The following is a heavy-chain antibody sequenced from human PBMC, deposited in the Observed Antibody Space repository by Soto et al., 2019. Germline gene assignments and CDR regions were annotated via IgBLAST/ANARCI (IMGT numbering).Heavy chain of an antibody. V-gene: IGHV4-59*12. J-gene: IGHJ5*02. CDR3: ARAPGYSGNWFDP. CDR1: GGSLSSYY. D-gene: IGHD1-26*01. Sequence: SSETLSLTCTVSGGSLSSYYWILVRPPPGKGLEWIGYIYHSGSTYYNPSLKSRVTISVDRSKNQFSLKLSSVTAADTAVYYCARAPGYSGNWFDPWGQGTLVTVSS. CDR2: IYHSGST.